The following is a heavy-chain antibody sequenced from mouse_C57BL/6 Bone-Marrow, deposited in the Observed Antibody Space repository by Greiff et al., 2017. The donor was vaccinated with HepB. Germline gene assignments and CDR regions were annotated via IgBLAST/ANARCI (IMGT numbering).Heavy chain of an antibody. CDR1: GFTFSSYG. CDR3: ARQDYGSGYFDV. Sequence: EVKLVESGGDLVKPGGSLKLSCAASGFTFSSYGMSWVRQTPDKRLEWVATISSGGSYTYYPDSVKGRFTISRDNAKNTLYLQMSSLKSEDTAMYYCARQDYGSGYFDVWGTGTTVTVSS. CDR2: ISSGGSYT. V-gene: IGHV5-6*01. J-gene: IGHJ1*03. D-gene: IGHD1-1*01.